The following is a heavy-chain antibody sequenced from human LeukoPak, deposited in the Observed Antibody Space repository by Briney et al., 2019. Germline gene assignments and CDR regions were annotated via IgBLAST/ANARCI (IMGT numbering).Heavy chain of an antibody. D-gene: IGHD3-22*01. CDR2: IIPIFGTA. CDR3: ARVPQYYYDSSGYLEFDY. CDR1: GGTFSSYA. J-gene: IGHJ4*02. V-gene: IGHV1-69*13. Sequence: ASVTVSCTASGGTFSSYAISWVRQAPGQGLEWMGGIIPIFGTANYAQKFQGRVTITADESTSTAYMELSSLRSEDTAVYYCARVPQYYYDSSGYLEFDYWGQGTLVTVSS.